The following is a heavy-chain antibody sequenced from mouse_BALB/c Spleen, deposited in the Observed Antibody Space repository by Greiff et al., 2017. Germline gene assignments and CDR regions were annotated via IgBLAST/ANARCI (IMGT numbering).Heavy chain of an antibody. CDR1: GFTFSSYT. Sequence: DVMLVESGGGLVQPGGSLKLSCAASGFTFSSYTMSWVRQTPEKRLEWVAYISNGGGSTYYPDTVKGRFTISRDNAKNTLYLQMSSLKSEDTAMYYCARHDGYYDAWFAYWGQGTLVTVSA. CDR2: ISNGGGST. V-gene: IGHV5-12-2*01. D-gene: IGHD2-3*01. J-gene: IGHJ3*01. CDR3: ARHDGYYDAWFAY.